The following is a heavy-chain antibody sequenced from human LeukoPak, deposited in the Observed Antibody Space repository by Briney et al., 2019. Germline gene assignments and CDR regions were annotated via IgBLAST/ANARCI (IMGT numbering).Heavy chain of an antibody. J-gene: IGHJ1*01. CDR1: GFTFSSYW. D-gene: IGHD2-15*01. Sequence: SEGSLRLSCAASGFTFSSYWMYWVRQAPGKGLVWVSRINSDGSSTTYADSVKGRFTISRDNAKNTLYLQMNGLRAEDTAVYDCARPTAATSLSTSFQQWGQGTLVTVSS. V-gene: IGHV3-74*03. CDR2: INSDGSST. CDR3: ARPTAATSLSTSFQQ.